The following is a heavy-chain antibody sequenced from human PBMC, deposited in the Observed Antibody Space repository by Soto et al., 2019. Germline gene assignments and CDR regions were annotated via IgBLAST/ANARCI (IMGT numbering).Heavy chain of an antibody. V-gene: IGHV1-18*01. CDR1: GYTFTSYG. J-gene: IGHJ4*02. CDR2: ISAYNGNT. D-gene: IGHD3-16*01. CDR3: AKVMITLGGGVPSFLAY. Sequence: ASVKVSCKASGYTFTSYGISWVRQAPGQGLEWMGWISAYNGNTNYAQKLQGRVTMTTDTSTSTAYMELRSLRSDDTAVYYCAKVMITLGGGVPSFLAYGGKGPLVPVS.